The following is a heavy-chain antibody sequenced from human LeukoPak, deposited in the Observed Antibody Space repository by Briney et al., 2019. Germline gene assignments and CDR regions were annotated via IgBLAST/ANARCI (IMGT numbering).Heavy chain of an antibody. CDR2: INPNSGGT. CDR3: ARDQTYLSSSGYYYYMDV. J-gene: IGHJ6*03. CDR1: GYTFTGYY. D-gene: IGHD6-6*01. Sequence: GASVKVSCKASGYTFTGYYMHWVRQAPGQGLKWMGWINPNSGGTNYAQKFQGRVTMTRDTSISTAYMELSRLRSDDTAVYYCARDQTYLSSSGYYYYMDVWGKGTTVTVSS. V-gene: IGHV1-2*02.